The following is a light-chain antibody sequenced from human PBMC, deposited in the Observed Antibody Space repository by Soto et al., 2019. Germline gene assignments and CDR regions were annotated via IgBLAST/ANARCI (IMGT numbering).Light chain of an antibody. CDR2: EVN. Sequence: QSALTQPPSASGSPGQSVTISCTGTSSDVGGYNYVSWYQQHPGKVPKLMVYEVNKRPSGVPDRFSGSKSGNTASLTVSGLQAEYEADYYCTSDAGGNNVFGTGTKLTVL. CDR3: TSDAGGNNV. V-gene: IGLV2-8*01. J-gene: IGLJ1*01. CDR1: SSDVGGYNY.